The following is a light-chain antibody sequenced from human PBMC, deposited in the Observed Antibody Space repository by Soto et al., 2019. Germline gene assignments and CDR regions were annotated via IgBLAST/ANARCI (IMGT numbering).Light chain of an antibody. J-gene: IGKJ3*01. V-gene: IGKV3-20*01. Sequence: EIVLTQSPGTLSLSPGERATLSCRASQSISSTYLAWYQQKPGQAPRLVIYGASSRASGIPDRFSGFGSGTDFTLTISRLEPEDSAVYYCQQYGSSPPFTFGPGTKVDIK. CDR1: QSISSTY. CDR3: QQYGSSPPFT. CDR2: GAS.